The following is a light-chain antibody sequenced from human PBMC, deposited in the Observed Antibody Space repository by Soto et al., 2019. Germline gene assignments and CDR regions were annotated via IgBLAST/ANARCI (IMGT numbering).Light chain of an antibody. CDR2: SNN. CDR1: SSNIGTNT. Sequence: QSVLTQPPSASGTPGQRVTISCSGSSSNIGTNTVNWYQHLPGTAPKLLIYSNNQRPSGVPDRFSGSKSATSASLAISGLQSEDEADYYCASWDDSLNGPVFGGGIKLTVL. CDR3: ASWDDSLNGPV. V-gene: IGLV1-44*01. J-gene: IGLJ2*01.